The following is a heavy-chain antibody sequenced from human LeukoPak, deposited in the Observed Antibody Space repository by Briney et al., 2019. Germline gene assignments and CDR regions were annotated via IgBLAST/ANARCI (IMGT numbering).Heavy chain of an antibody. J-gene: IGHJ4*02. CDR1: GGSVSSYY. D-gene: IGHD4-17*01. CDR3: ADDYGD. V-gene: IGHV4-4*07. CDR2: IYPSGTT. Sequence: SETLSLTCSVSGGSVSSYYWSWIRQPAGKGLEWIGRIYPSGTTHYNPSLKSRVTMSVDTSKNQFSLKLTSVTAADTAVYYCADDYGDWGQGTLVTASS.